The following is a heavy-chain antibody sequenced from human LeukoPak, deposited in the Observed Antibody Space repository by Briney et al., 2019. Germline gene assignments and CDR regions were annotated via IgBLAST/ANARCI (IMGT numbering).Heavy chain of an antibody. J-gene: IGHJ4*02. CDR1: GFTFSSSA. CDR2: ISNNGGYT. V-gene: IGHV3-23*01. D-gene: IGHD7-27*01. CDR3: AKDGGLWVSAHWGDS. Sequence: GGSLRLSCAASGFTFSSSAMSWVRQAPGKGLEWVSAISNNGGYTYYADSVKGRFTVSRDNSKNTLFLQMNSLRAEDTAVYYCAKDGGLWVSAHWGDSWGRGTLVTVSS.